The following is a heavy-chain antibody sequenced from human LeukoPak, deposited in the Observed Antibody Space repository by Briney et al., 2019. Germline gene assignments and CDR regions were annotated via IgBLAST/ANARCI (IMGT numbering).Heavy chain of an antibody. CDR1: GGTFSSYA. J-gene: IGHJ5*02. D-gene: IGHD2-2*01. Sequence: GPTVKVSCKASGGTFSSYAISWVRQAPGQGLEWMGGIIPIFGTANYAQKFQGRVTITTDESTSTAYMELSSLRSEDTAVYYCARVKPDIVEVPGENWFDPWGQGTLVTVSS. V-gene: IGHV1-69*05. CDR3: ARVKPDIVEVPGENWFDP. CDR2: IIPIFGTA.